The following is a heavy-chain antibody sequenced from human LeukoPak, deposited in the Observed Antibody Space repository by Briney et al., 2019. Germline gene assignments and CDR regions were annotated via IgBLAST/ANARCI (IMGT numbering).Heavy chain of an antibody. CDR3: AKGGSYYELDY. V-gene: IGHV3-9*03. CDR2: ISWNSGSI. J-gene: IGHJ4*02. CDR1: VFTFEDYA. D-gene: IGHD1-26*01. Sequence: GRSLRLSCVASVFTFEDYAMHWVRQAPGKGLEWVSGISWNSGSIGYADSVKGRFTISRDNAKNSLYVQMNSLRAEDMALYYCAKGGSYYELDYWGQGTLVTVSS.